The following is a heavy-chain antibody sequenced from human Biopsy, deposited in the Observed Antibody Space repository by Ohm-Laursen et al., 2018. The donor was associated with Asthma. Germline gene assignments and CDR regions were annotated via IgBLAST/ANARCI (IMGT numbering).Heavy chain of an antibody. D-gene: IGHD3-3*01. Sequence: SLRLSCTASGFTFSSYGMNWVRQAPGKGLEWVSAISGSGGSTYYADSVKGRFTISRDNSKNTLYLQMNSLRAEDTAVYYCVKERYYDFWSGYPIWGQGTMVTVSS. CDR2: ISGSGGST. J-gene: IGHJ3*02. CDR1: GFTFSSYG. CDR3: VKERYYDFWSGYPI. V-gene: IGHV3-23*01.